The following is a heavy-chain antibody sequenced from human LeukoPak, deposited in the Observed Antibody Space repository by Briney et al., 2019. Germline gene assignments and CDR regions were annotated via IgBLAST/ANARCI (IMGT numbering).Heavy chain of an antibody. J-gene: IGHJ4*02. CDR3: ARHPVVDSSGWYVGEFDY. D-gene: IGHD6-19*01. V-gene: IGHV4-59*08. CDR1: GGSISSYY. Sequence: SGTLSLTCTVSGGSISSYYWSWIRQPPGKGLEWIGYIYYSGSTNYNPSLKSRVTISVDTSKNQFSLKLSSVTAADTAVYYCARHPVVDSSGWYVGEFDYWGQGTLVTVSS. CDR2: IYYSGST.